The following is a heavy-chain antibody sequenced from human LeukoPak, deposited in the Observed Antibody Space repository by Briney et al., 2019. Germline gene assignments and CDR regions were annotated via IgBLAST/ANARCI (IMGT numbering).Heavy chain of an antibody. Sequence: GGSLRLSCAASAFTFGNYAMSWVREAPGKGLEWVSAISGSGGYTYYADSVKGRFTISRDNSKNTLYLQMNSLRAEDTAVYYCAKGGGDSSSSRRYFDYWGQGTLVTVSS. CDR3: AKGGGDSSSSRRYFDY. CDR1: AFTFGNYA. J-gene: IGHJ4*02. D-gene: IGHD6-6*01. CDR2: ISGSGGYT. V-gene: IGHV3-23*01.